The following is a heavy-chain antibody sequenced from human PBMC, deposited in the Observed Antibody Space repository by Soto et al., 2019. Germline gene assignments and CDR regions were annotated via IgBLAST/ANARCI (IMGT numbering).Heavy chain of an antibody. CDR2: IYHSGST. D-gene: IGHD3-22*01. V-gene: IGHV4-4*02. Sequence: QVQLQESGPGLVKPSGTLSLTCAVSGGSISSSNWWSWVRQPPGKGLEWIGEIYHSGSTNYNPSLTRRVTIAVDKSKNQFSLKLSSVTAADTAVYYCARHRYDSSGYRPPPDYWGQGTLVTVSS. CDR1: GGSISSSNW. J-gene: IGHJ4*02. CDR3: ARHRYDSSGYRPPPDY.